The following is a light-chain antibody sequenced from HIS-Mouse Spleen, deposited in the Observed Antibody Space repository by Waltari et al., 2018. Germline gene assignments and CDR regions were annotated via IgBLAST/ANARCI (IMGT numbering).Light chain of an antibody. CDR3: YSTDSSGNHRV. Sequence: SYELTQPPSVSVSPGQTARITCSGDALPKKYAYWYQQKSGQAPVLVIYEASKRPSGIPEDFCGSRSGTRATLTISGAQVEDEAAYYCYSTDSSGNHRVFGGGTKLPVL. CDR2: EAS. J-gene: IGLJ2*01. CDR1: ALPKKY. V-gene: IGLV3-10*01.